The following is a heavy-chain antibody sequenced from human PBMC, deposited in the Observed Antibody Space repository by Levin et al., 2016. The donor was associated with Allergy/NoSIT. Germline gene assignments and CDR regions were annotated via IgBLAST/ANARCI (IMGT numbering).Heavy chain of an antibody. CDR1: GFTFSSYA. D-gene: IGHD2-21*02. V-gene: IGHV3-23*01. CDR3: ASCGGDCYTTDH. J-gene: IGHJ4*02. CDR2: INGSGGST. Sequence: GESLKISCAASGFTFSSYAMSWVRQAPGKGLEWVSTINGSGGSTYYADSVKGRFTISRDNSKNTLYLQMNSLRAEDTAVYYCASCGGDCYTTDHWGQGTLVTVSS.